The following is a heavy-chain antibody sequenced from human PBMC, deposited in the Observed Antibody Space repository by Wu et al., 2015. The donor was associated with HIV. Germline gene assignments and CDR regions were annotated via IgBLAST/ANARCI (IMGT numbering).Heavy chain of an antibody. Sequence: QVQLVQSGAEVKKPGSSVKVSCKASRDTFSSYAINWVRQAPGQGLEWMGGIIPLFGTTDYAQIFQGRVSITTDESTTTAYMRLSSLTSEDTAIYYCASPRSPGFSSAWPTYFDYWGQGTLVTVSS. D-gene: IGHD6-19*01. J-gene: IGHJ4*02. CDR3: ASPRSPGFSSAWPTYFDY. V-gene: IGHV1-69*05. CDR1: RDTFSSYA. CDR2: IIPLFGTT.